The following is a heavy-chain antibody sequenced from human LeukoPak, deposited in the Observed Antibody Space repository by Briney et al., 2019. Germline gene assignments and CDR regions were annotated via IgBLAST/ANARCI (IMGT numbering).Heavy chain of an antibody. CDR3: ARARASGSYYAYDAFDI. V-gene: IGHV5-51*01. J-gene: IGHJ3*02. D-gene: IGHD1-26*01. CDR1: GYSFTSYW. Sequence: GESLQISCKGSGYSFTSYWIGWVRQMPGKGLEWMGIIYPGDSDTRYSPSFQGQVTISADKSISAAYLQWSSLKASDTAMYYCARARASGSYYAYDAFDIWGQGTMVTVSS. CDR2: IYPGDSDT.